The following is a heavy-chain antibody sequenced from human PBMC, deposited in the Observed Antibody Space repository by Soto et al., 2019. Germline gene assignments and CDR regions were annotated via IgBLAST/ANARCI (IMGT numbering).Heavy chain of an antibody. CDR1: GGTFSSYT. CDR2: IIPILGIA. Sequence: GASVKVSCKASGGTFSSYTISWVRQAPGQGLEWMGRIIPILGIANYAQKFQGRVTITADKSTSTAYMELSSLRSEDTAVYYCARLLYCTNGVCYQAFDYWGQGTLLTVSS. J-gene: IGHJ4*02. D-gene: IGHD2-8*01. CDR3: ARLLYCTNGVCYQAFDY. V-gene: IGHV1-69*02.